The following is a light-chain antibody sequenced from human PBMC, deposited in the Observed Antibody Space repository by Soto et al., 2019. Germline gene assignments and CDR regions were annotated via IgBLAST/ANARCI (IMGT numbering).Light chain of an antibody. CDR2: NNN. CDR3: AAWDDSLNGVV. CDR1: SSNIGSTT. V-gene: IGLV1-44*01. Sequence: QSALTQPPSASGTPGQRVTIACSGSSSNIGSTTVKWYQQLPGTAPKLLIYNNNQRPSGVPDRFSGSKSGTSASLAISGLQSEYEADYYCAAWDDSLNGVVFGGGTKVTVL. J-gene: IGLJ3*02.